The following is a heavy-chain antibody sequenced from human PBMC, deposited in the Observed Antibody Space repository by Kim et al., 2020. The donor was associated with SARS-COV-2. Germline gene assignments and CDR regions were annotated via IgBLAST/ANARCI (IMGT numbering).Heavy chain of an antibody. CDR2: ISYDGSNK. CDR3: ASGTYHYDSSGYLS. CDR1: GITFSSYG. J-gene: IGHJ3*01. D-gene: IGHD3-22*01. V-gene: IGHV3-33*05. Sequence: GGSLRLSCAASGITFSSYGMHWVRQAPGKGLEWVAVISYDGSNKYYADSVKGRFTISRDNSKNMLYLQMNSLRAEDTAVYYCASGTYHYDSSGYLSWGQGTMVTVSS.